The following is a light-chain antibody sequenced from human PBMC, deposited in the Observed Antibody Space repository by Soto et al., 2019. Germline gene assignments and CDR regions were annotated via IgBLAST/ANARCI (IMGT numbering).Light chain of an antibody. Sequence: EIVLTQSPATLSLSPGERATLSCRASQSVGGHLAWYQQKPGQAPRLLIYDASDRATGIPARFSGSGSETDFTLTISSLEPDDFVVYYCQQRNNRPPSTTFGQGTRLEIK. V-gene: IGKV3-11*01. CDR2: DAS. J-gene: IGKJ5*01. CDR3: QQRNNRPPSTT. CDR1: QSVGGH.